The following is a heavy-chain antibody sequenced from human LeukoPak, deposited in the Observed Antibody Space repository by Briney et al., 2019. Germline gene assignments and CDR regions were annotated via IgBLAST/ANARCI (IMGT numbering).Heavy chain of an antibody. D-gene: IGHD2-15*01. CDR3: ARLGYCSGGSCYSSYYFDY. V-gene: IGHV3-7*01. Sequence: GGSLRLSCAASGFTFSSYWMSWVRQAPGKGLEWVANTKQDGSEKYYVDSVKGRFTISRDNAKNSLYLQMNSLRAEDTAVYYCARLGYCSGGSCYSSYYFDYWGQGTLVTVSS. CDR2: TKQDGSEK. CDR1: GFTFSSYW. J-gene: IGHJ4*02.